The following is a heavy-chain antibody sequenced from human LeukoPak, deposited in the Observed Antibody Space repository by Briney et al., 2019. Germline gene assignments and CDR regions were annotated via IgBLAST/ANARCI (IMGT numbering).Heavy chain of an antibody. CDR1: GGSISSSSYY. J-gene: IGHJ4*02. CDR3: ARTKYGGYFDY. CDR2: IYYSGST. D-gene: IGHD4-23*01. Sequence: KASETLSLTCTVSGGSISSSSYYWGWIRQPPGKGLEWIGSIYYSGSTYYNPSLKSRVTISVDTSKNQFSLKLSSVTAADTAVYYCARTKYGGYFDYWGQGTLVTVSS. V-gene: IGHV4-39*07.